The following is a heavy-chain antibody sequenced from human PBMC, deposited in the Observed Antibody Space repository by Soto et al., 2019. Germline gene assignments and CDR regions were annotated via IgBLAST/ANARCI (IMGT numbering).Heavy chain of an antibody. Sequence: TLSLTCAVYGGSFSGFYWSWIRLPPGKGLEWIGEINHSGSTNYNPSLKSRVTISVDTSKNQISLKVRSMTVADTALYYCARADHFAAAGMFDYWGQGTQVTVSS. CDR1: GGSFSGFY. D-gene: IGHD6-13*01. J-gene: IGHJ4*02. CDR2: INHSGST. CDR3: ARADHFAAAGMFDY. V-gene: IGHV4-34*01.